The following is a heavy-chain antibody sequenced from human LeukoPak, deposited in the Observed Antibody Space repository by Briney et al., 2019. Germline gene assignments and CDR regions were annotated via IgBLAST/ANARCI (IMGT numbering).Heavy chain of an antibody. Sequence: GESLKISCKGSGYSFTSYWIGWVRQVPEKGLEWMGIIHPGDSDTRYSPSFQGQVTISADKSISTAYLQWTSLKASDTAMYYCARQEMAPPAPFDYWGQGTLVTVSS. D-gene: IGHD5-24*01. J-gene: IGHJ4*02. CDR1: GYSFTSYW. CDR2: IHPGDSDT. CDR3: ARQEMAPPAPFDY. V-gene: IGHV5-51*01.